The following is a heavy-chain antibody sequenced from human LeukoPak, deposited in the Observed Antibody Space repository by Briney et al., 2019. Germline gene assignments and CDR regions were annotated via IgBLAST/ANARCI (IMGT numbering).Heavy chain of an antibody. D-gene: IGHD2-15*01. J-gene: IGHJ4*02. Sequence: PGGSLRLSCAASGFSFSTSWMSWLRQAPGKGLEWVANIKKDGSEKYYVDSVKGRFTISRDNAKSSLYLQMNSLRAEDTAVYYCARVGSTCDHWGQGILVTASS. V-gene: IGHV3-7*05. CDR3: ARVGSTCDH. CDR1: GFSFSTSW. CDR2: IKKDGSEK.